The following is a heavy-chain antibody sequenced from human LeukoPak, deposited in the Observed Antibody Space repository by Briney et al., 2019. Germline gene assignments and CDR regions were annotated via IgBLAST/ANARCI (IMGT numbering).Heavy chain of an antibody. Sequence: GSLRLSCAASGFDFSTYAINWVRQAPGKGLEWVSSISTMSNYIFYGDSVKGRFTISRDNAKNSVYLQMNSLRPEDTAVYYCSRDRLGGLDLWGQGTLVTVSS. CDR2: ISTMSNYI. J-gene: IGHJ5*02. CDR3: SRDRLGGLDL. CDR1: GFDFSTYA. D-gene: IGHD5-12*01. V-gene: IGHV3-21*01.